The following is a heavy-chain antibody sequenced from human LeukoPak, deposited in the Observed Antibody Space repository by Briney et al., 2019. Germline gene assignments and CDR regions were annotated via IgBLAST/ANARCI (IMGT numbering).Heavy chain of an antibody. CDR1: GYTFTSYG. Sequence: ASVKVSCKASGYTFTSYGISWVRQAPGQGLEWMGWISAYNGNTNYAQKLQGRVTMTTDTSTSTAYMEQRSLRSDDTAVYYCARDPGYYDSSGYLAPSDYWGQGTLVTVSS. CDR3: ARDPGYYDSSGYLAPSDY. J-gene: IGHJ4*02. V-gene: IGHV1-18*01. CDR2: ISAYNGNT. D-gene: IGHD3-22*01.